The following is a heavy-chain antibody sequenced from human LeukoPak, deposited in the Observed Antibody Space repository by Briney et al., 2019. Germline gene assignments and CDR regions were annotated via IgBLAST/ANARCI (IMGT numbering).Heavy chain of an antibody. CDR1: GFTFSSYA. J-gene: IGHJ4*02. CDR2: IRYDGSNK. V-gene: IGHV3-30*02. D-gene: IGHD4-11*01. CDR3: AKDLRGDYSNYV. Sequence: GGSLRLSCAASGFTFSSYAMSWVRQAPGKGLEWVAFIRYDGSNKYYADSVKGRFTISRDNSKNTLYLQMNSLRAEDTAVYYCAKDLRGDYSNYVWGQGTLVTVSS.